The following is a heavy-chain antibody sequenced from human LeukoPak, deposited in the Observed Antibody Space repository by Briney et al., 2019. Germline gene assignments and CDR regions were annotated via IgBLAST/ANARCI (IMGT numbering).Heavy chain of an antibody. CDR1: GFTFSSYA. D-gene: IGHD6-6*01. CDR2: ITDSGGDT. J-gene: IGHJ4*02. CDR3: AKGSSSLRPYYFDY. V-gene: IGHV3-23*01. Sequence: GGSLRLSCVASGFTFSSYAMSWVRQGPGKGLEWVSAITDSGGDTYHADSVKGRFTISRDNSKNTLYLQMNSLRAEDTALYYCAKGSSSLRPYYFDYWGQGILVTVSS.